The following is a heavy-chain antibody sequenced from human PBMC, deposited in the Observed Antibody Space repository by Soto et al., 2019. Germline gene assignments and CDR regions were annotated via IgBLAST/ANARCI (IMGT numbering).Heavy chain of an antibody. CDR2: IIPIFGTA. V-gene: IGHV1-69*13. Sequence: ASVKVSCKASGGTFSSYAISWVRQAPGQGLEWMGGIIPIFGTANYAQKFQGRVTITADESTSTAYMELSSLRSEDTAVYYCARAVATPRTLSYYCMDVWGKGTTVTVSS. J-gene: IGHJ6*03. CDR3: ARAVATPRTLSYYCMDV. CDR1: GGTFSSYA.